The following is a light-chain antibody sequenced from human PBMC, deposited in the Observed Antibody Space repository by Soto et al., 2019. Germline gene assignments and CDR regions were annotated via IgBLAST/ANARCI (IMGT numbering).Light chain of an antibody. J-gene: IGLJ1*01. CDR3: SSYTTSYFYV. Sequence: SLLTQPASVSVSPGRSIAISCTGSRRDIGAYDYASWYQQHPGKAPKLLIYAVNNRPSGVSYRFSASKSAFTASLTISGLQAEDEADYYCSSYTTSYFYVFGTGTKVTVL. CDR1: RRDIGAYDY. V-gene: IGLV2-14*03. CDR2: AVN.